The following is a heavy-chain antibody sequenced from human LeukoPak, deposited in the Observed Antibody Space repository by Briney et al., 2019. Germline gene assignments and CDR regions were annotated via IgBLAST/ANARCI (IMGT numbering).Heavy chain of an antibody. CDR3: ARSCSGGTCYLDH. V-gene: IGHV1-18*04. CDR2: ISGYNGNT. J-gene: IGHJ4*02. Sequence: ASVKVSCKASAYTFTAFYMHWVRQAPGQGLEWMGWISGYNGNTLYAQKFQGRVTMTTDTSTSTAYMELRSLRSDDTAVYYCARSCSGGTCYLDHWGQGTLVTVSS. D-gene: IGHD2-15*01. CDR1: AYTFTAFY.